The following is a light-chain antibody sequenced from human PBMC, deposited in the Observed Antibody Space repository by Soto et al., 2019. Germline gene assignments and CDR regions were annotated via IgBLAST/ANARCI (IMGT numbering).Light chain of an antibody. V-gene: IGLV2-8*01. J-gene: IGLJ3*02. CDR3: SSYAGSNNWV. Sequence: QSFLTQPPSASGSPGQSVTISCTGTSSDVGGYNYVSWYQQHPGKAPKLMISEVSKRPSGVPDRFSGSKSGNTASLTVSGLQTEDEADYYCSSYAGSNNWVFGGGTKLTVL. CDR1: SSDVGGYNY. CDR2: EVS.